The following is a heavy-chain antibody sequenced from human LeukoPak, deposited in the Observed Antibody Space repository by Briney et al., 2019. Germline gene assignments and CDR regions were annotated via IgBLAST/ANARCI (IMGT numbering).Heavy chain of an antibody. CDR3: AKDRPHYDFWSGYPGYDAFDI. V-gene: IGHV3-66*01. CDR2: IYSGGST. Sequence: GGSLRLSCAASEFSVGSNYMTWVRQAPGKGLEWVSLIYSGGSTYYADSVKGRFTISRDNSKNTLYLQMNSLRAEDTAVYYCAKDRPHYDFWSGYPGYDAFDIWGQGTMVTVSS. CDR1: EFSVGSNY. D-gene: IGHD3-3*01. J-gene: IGHJ3*02.